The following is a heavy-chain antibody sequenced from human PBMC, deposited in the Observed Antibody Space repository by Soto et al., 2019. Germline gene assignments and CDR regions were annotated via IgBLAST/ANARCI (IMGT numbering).Heavy chain of an antibody. CDR2: TYYRSKWYT. Sequence: SQTLSLTCAISGDSVSSNSAAWNWIRQSPSRGLEWLGRTYYRSKWYTDYAVSVKSRITINPDTSKNQFSRQLNSVTPEDTAVYYGAKGDNLGPKTGYAFDPWGQGIMVTVSS. D-gene: IGHD5-12*01. CDR3: AKGDNLGPKTGYAFDP. J-gene: IGHJ5*02. CDR1: GDSVSSNSAA. V-gene: IGHV6-1*01.